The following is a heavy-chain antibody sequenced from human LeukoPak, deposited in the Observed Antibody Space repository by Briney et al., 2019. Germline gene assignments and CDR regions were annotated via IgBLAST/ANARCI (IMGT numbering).Heavy chain of an antibody. CDR1: GGSIGSYY. J-gene: IGHJ6*02. V-gene: IGHV4-59*08. D-gene: IGHD3-3*01. Sequence: SETLSLTCTVSGGSIGSYYWSWIRQPPGKGLEWIGYIYYSGSTNYNPSLKSRVTISVDTSKNQFSLKLSSVTAADTAVYYCARLGITIFGVDYGMDVWGQGTTVTVSS. CDR3: ARLGITIFGVDYGMDV. CDR2: IYYSGST.